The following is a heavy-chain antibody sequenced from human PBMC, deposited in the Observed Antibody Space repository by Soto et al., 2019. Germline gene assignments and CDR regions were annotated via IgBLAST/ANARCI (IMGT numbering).Heavy chain of an antibody. D-gene: IGHD6-6*01. V-gene: IGHV4-59*01. J-gene: IGHJ6*02. CDR3: ARGESIAARRRLGYYYGMDV. CDR2: IYYSGST. CDR1: GGSISSYY. Sequence: SETLSLTCTVSGGSISSYYWSWIRQPPGKGLEWIGYIYYSGSTNYNPSLKSRVTISVDTSKNQFSLKLSSVTAADTAVYYCARGESIAARRRLGYYYGMDVWGQGTTVTVSS.